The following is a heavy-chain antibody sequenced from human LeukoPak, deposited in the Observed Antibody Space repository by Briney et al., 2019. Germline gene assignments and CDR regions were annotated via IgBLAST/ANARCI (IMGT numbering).Heavy chain of an antibody. CDR2: ISYDGGNK. CDR1: GFTFSTYD. V-gene: IGHV3-33*05. D-gene: IGHD4-17*01. CDR3: AGDLMTTVTTGSD. Sequence: GKSLRLSCVASGFTFSTYDMHWVRQAPGKGLDWVAAISYDGGNKYYADSVKGRVTISRDNSKNTLYLQMNSLRAEDTAVYYCAGDLMTTVTTGSDWGQGTLVTVSS. J-gene: IGHJ4*02.